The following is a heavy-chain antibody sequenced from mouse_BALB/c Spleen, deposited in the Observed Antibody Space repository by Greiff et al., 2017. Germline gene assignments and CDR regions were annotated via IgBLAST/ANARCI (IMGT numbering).Heavy chain of an antibody. CDR1: GFAFSSYD. Sequence: EVQLVESGGGLVKPGGSLKLSCAASGFAFSSYDMSWVRQTPEKRLEWVAYISSGGGSTYYPDTVKGRFTISRDNAKNTLYLQMSSLKSEDTAMYYCARQDYYYGSSLYYAMDYWGQGTSVTVSS. J-gene: IGHJ4*01. CDR3: ARQDYYYGSSLYYAMDY. D-gene: IGHD1-1*01. V-gene: IGHV5-12-1*01. CDR2: ISSGGGST.